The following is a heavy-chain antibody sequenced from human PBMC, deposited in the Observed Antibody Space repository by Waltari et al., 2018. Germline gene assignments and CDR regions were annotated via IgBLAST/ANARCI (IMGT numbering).Heavy chain of an antibody. CDR3: ANYGQLPSNGDY. D-gene: IGHD1-1*01. CDR1: GFALGNYY. CDR2: ISGPAHET. V-gene: IGHV3-23*01. Sequence: EVRLLESGGALVQPGGSLRLSCAASGFALGNYYMIWVRQAPGRGLEWVSTISGPAHETVYADSVKGRFTISRDNSKTTLYLQMNSLRVEDTAMYYCANYGQLPSNGDYWGQGTLVTVSS. J-gene: IGHJ4*02.